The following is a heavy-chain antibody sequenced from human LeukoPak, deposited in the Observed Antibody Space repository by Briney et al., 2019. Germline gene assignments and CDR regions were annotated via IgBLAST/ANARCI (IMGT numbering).Heavy chain of an antibody. D-gene: IGHD3-9*01. CDR2: IKYDGSEE. CDR1: GFTSNENW. J-gene: IGHJ4*02. V-gene: IGHV3-7*03. CDR3: ARSPSGFRSTFVN. Sequence: PGGSLRLSCAASGFTSNENWMSWVRQVPGKGLEWVANIKYDGSEEDYADSVKGRLTISRDNAKNSLYLHMKSLTAEDTAVYFCARSPSGFRSTFVNWGQGTLVSVSS.